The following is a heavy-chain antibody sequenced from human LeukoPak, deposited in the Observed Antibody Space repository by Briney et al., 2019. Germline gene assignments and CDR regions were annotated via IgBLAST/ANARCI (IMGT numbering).Heavy chain of an antibody. CDR2: IYYSGST. J-gene: IGHJ5*02. CDR1: GGSISSGGYY. D-gene: IGHD4-17*01. CDR3: AREESYGDYRWFDP. V-gene: IGHV4-31*03. Sequence: SETLSLTCTVSGGSISSGGYYWSWIRQHPGTGLEWLGYIYYSGSTYYNPSLKSRVTISVDTSKNQFSLKLSSVTAADTAVYYCAREESYGDYRWFDPWGQGTLVTVSS.